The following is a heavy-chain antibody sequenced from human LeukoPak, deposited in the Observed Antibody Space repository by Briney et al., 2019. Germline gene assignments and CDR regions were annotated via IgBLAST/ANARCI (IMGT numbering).Heavy chain of an antibody. CDR1: GFTVSSNY. D-gene: IGHD3-9*01. Sequence: GGSLRLSCAASGFTVSSNYMSWVRQAPGKGLEWVSVIYSGGRTYYADSVKGRFTISRDNSKNTLYLQMNSLRAEDTAVYYCARDQRRLRYFDASRAFDIWGQGTMVTVSS. CDR3: ARDQRRLRYFDASRAFDI. V-gene: IGHV3-53*01. CDR2: IYSGGRT. J-gene: IGHJ3*02.